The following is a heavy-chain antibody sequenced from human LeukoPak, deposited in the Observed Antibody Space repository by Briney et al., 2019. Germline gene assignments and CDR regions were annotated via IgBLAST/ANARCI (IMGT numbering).Heavy chain of an antibody. V-gene: IGHV4-39*07. J-gene: IGHJ1*01. CDR2: IFYSGST. CDR1: GDSISSTNYY. D-gene: IGHD3-22*01. CDR3: ARTYSSGQGAYY. Sequence: SSETLSLTCTVSGDSISSTNYYWGWVRQPPGKALEWIGNIFYSGSTYYSPSLKSRVTISLDTSGNQFSLKLNSVTAADTAVYYCARTYSSGQGAYYWGQGTLVTVSS.